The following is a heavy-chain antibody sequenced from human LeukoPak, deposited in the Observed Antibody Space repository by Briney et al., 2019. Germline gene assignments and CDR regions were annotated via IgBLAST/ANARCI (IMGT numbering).Heavy chain of an antibody. V-gene: IGHV3-74*01. Sequence: PGGSLRLSCAASGFTFSSYWMHWVRQAPGKGLVWVSRINSDGSSTSYADSVKGRFTISRDNAKNTLYLQMNSLRAEDTAVYYCASSGYMAKFDYWGQGTLVTVSS. CDR1: GFTFSSYW. D-gene: IGHD6-25*01. CDR3: ASSGYMAKFDY. CDR2: INSDGSST. J-gene: IGHJ4*02.